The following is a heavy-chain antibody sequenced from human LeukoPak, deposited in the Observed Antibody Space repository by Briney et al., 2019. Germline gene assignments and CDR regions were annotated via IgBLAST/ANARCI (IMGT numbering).Heavy chain of an antibody. V-gene: IGHV4-59*01. CDR1: GDFITASY. D-gene: IGHD2-2*01. CDR3: ATSTGTVFDY. J-gene: IGHJ4*02. Sequence: SETLSLTCTVSGDFITASYWSWIRQPPGKGLEWIGYVYYSGSTEYNPSLRSRVTISLEMSKHQFSLNVTSVTAADTAVYYWATSTGTVFDYWGQGALVTVSS. CDR2: VYYSGST.